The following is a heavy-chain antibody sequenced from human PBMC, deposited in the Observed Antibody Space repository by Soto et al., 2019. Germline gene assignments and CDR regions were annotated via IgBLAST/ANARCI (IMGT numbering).Heavy chain of an antibody. CDR1: GFTFSSYG. V-gene: IGHV3-33*01. CDR3: ARGSLYYDFWSGSNWFDP. J-gene: IGHJ5*02. CDR2: IWYDGSNK. Sequence: QVQLVESGGGVVQPGRSLRLSCAASGFTFSSYGMHWVRQAPGKGLEWVAVIWYDGSNKYYAYSVKGRFTISRDNSKNTLYLKMNSLRAEDTAVYYCARGSLYYDFWSGSNWFDPWGQGTLVTVSS. D-gene: IGHD3-3*01.